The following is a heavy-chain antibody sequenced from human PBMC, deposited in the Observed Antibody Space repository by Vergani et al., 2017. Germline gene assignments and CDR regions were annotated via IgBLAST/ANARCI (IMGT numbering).Heavy chain of an antibody. V-gene: IGHV3-74*01. Sequence: EVQLVESGGGLVQPGGSLRLSCAASGFTFSSYWMHWVRQAPGKGLVWVSRINSDGSSTSYADSVKGRFTISRDNAKNTLYLQMNRLRAEDTAVYYCTTDPDSPTNGDYPLDYWGQGTLVTVSS. J-gene: IGHJ4*02. CDR2: INSDGSST. CDR1: GFTFSSYW. CDR3: TTDPDSPTNGDYPLDY. D-gene: IGHD4-17*01.